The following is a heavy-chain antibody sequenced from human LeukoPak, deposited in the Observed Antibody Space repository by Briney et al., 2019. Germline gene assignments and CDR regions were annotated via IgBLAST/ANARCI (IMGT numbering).Heavy chain of an antibody. Sequence: SETLSLTCAVYGGSFSGYYWNWIRQPPGRGLEWIGEVNHTGSTKYNPSLNSRVTISVDTSKNQFSLKVSSVTAADTAVYFCARGILVDDYSSGSRFDYFDSWGQGNLVTVSS. V-gene: IGHV4-34*01. J-gene: IGHJ4*02. CDR3: ARGILVDDYSSGSRFDYFDS. CDR2: VNHTGST. D-gene: IGHD3-10*01. CDR1: GGSFSGYY.